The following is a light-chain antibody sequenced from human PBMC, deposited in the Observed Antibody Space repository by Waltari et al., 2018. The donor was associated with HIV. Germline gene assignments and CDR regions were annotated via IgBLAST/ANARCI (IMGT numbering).Light chain of an antibody. Sequence: DIQMTQSPSSLSASVGDRVTITCQASQDISNYLNWYQQKPGKAPKLLIYDASNLETGVPSRFSGSGSGTDFTFTISSLQPEDIATYYCQQYHNPLLTFGGGTKVEIK. CDR3: QQYHNPLLT. V-gene: IGKV1-33*01. CDR1: QDISNY. J-gene: IGKJ4*01. CDR2: DAS.